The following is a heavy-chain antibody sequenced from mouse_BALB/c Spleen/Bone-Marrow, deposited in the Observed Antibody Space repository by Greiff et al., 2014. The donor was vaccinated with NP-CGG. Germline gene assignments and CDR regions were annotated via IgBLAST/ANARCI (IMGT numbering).Heavy chain of an antibody. CDR1: GFNVKDTY. CDR3: AIYYYGSSGFAY. Sequence: DVKLVESGAELVKPGASVKLSCTASGFNVKDTYMHWVKQRPEQGLEWIGRIDPANGNTKYDPKFQGKATITADTSSNTAYPQLSSLTSEDTAVYYCAIYYYGSSGFAYWGQGTLVTVSA. D-gene: IGHD1-1*01. V-gene: IGHV14-3*02. CDR2: IDPANGNT. J-gene: IGHJ3*01.